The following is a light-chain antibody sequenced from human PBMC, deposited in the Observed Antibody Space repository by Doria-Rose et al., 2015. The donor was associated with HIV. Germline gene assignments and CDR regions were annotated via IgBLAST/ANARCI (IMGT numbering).Light chain of an antibody. V-gene: IGKV3-20*01. CDR2: DGS. CDR1: QSFSSTY. CDR3: HQYGTSWT. Sequence: TQSPGTLSLSPGERATLSCRASQSFSSTYLDWYQQKPGQAPSLLIYDGSTRATGIPDRFSASGSGTDFTLTINRLEPEDVALYYCHQYGTSWTFGQGTKVEI. J-gene: IGKJ1*01.